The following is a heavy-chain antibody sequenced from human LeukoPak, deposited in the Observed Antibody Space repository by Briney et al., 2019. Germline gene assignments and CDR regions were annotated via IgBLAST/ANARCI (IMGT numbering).Heavy chain of an antibody. CDR3: ARDSLSLYGSYYAY. D-gene: IGHD1-26*01. CDR1: GFTFSSYW. J-gene: IGHJ4*02. V-gene: IGHV3-7*01. CDR2: IKQDGSER. Sequence: GGSLRLSCAASGFTFSSYWMSWVRQAPGKGLEWVANIKQDGSERYYVDSVKGRFTISRDNAKNSLYLQMNSLRAEDTAVYYCARDSLSLYGSYYAYWGQGTLVTVSS.